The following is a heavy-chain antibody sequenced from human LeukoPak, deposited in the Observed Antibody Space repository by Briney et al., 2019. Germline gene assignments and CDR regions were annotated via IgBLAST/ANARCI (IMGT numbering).Heavy chain of an antibody. CDR1: GFTFSNYN. CDR3: ASTPRSWYSDY. V-gene: IGHV3-48*01. D-gene: IGHD6-13*01. J-gene: IGHJ4*02. Sequence: GGSLRLSCAASGFTFSNYNMKWVRQAPGKGLEWVSYITTSSSTIHYADSVEGRFTIPRDNAKNSLYLQMNSLRAEDTAVYYCASTPRSWYSDYWGQGTLVTVSS. CDR2: ITTSSSTI.